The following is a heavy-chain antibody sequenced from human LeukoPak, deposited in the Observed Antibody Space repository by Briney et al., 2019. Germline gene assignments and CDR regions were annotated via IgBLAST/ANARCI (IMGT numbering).Heavy chain of an antibody. CDR1: GFTFSSYA. J-gene: IGHJ6*03. D-gene: IGHD5-18*01. Sequence: PGGSLRLSCAASGFTFSSYAMHWVRQAPGKGLEYVSAISSNGGSTYYANSVKGRFTISRDNSKNTLYLQMGSLRAEDTAVYYCAKDRAWIQLSYYYYYMDVWGKGTTVTISS. V-gene: IGHV3-64*01. CDR2: ISSNGGST. CDR3: AKDRAWIQLSYYYYYMDV.